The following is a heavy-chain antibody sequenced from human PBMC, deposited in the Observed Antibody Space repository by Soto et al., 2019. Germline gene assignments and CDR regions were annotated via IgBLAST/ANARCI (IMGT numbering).Heavy chain of an antibody. CDR1: GYTFTSYA. CDR3: PTDPHSGSHTGYY. Sequence: QVQLVQSGAEVKKPGASVKVSCKASGYTFTSYAMHWVRQAPGQRLEWMGWINAGNGNTKYSQKFQGRVTITRDTSASTAYMELSSLRSEDTAVYYCPTDPHSGSHTGYYSGQATLVTVSS. CDR2: INAGNGNT. D-gene: IGHD1-26*01. V-gene: IGHV1-3*01. J-gene: IGHJ4*02.